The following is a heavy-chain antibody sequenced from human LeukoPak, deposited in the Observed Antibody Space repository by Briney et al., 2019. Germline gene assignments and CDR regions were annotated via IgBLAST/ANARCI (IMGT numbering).Heavy chain of an antibody. J-gene: IGHJ4*02. V-gene: IGHV4-61*09. D-gene: IGHD6-19*01. CDR3: ATDFGDSSGWYRF. CDR1: GASINSGSYY. CDR2: FYSSGST. Sequence: SETLSLTCTVSGASINSGSYYWSWIRQPAGKGLEFIGHFYSSGSTNYNPSLKSRVSISVDTSKNQFSLEVTSVTAADTAVCYCATDFGDSSGWYRFWGQGTLVPVSS.